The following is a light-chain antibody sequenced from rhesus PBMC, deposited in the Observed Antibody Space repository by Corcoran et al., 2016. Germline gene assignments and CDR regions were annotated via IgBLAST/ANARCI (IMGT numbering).Light chain of an antibody. CDR3: SSYAATNTYI. J-gene: IGLJ1*01. CDR2: EVN. V-gene: IGLV2-32*02. CDR1: NSDIGAYNY. Sequence: QAALTQPRSVSGSPGQSVAISCTGTNSDIGAYNYVSWYQHHPGTAPKLMISEVNKRPSGVSDRFSGSKSGNTASLTISGLQAEDEADYYGSSYAATNTYIFGVGTRLTVL.